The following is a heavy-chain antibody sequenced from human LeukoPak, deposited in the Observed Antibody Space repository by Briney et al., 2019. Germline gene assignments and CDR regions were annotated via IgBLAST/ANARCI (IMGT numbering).Heavy chain of an antibody. CDR3: ARGPRIAARPQRLYYFDY. D-gene: IGHD6-6*01. Sequence: SETLSLTCAVYGGSFSGYYWSWIRQPPGKGLEWIGEINHSGSTNYNPSLKSRVTISVDTSKNQFSLKLSSVTAAETAVYYCARGPRIAARPQRLYYFDYWGQGTLVTVSS. V-gene: IGHV4-34*01. J-gene: IGHJ4*02. CDR1: GGSFSGYY. CDR2: INHSGST.